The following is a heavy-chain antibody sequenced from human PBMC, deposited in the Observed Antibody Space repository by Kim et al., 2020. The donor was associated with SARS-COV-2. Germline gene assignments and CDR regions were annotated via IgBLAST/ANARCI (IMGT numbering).Heavy chain of an antibody. J-gene: IGHJ6*02. Sequence: GGSLRLSCAASGFTFSSYGMHWVRQAPGKGLEWVAVISYDGSNKYYADSVKGRFTISRDNSKNTLYLQMNSLRAEDTAVYYCARDLGFGELDYGMDVWGQGTTVTVSS. CDR3: ARDLGFGELDYGMDV. CDR2: ISYDGSNK. D-gene: IGHD3-10*01. V-gene: IGHV3-33*05. CDR1: GFTFSSYG.